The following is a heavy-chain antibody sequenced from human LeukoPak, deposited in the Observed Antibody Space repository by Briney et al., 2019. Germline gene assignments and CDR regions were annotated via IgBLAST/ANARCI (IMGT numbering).Heavy chain of an antibody. CDR1: GFTFSDYY. CDR2: ISSSGSTI. Sequence: GGSLRLSCAASGFTFSDYYMSWIRQAPGKGLEWVSYISSSGSTIYYADSVKGRFTISRDNAKNSLYLQMNSLSAEDTAVYYCARVRRVYYFDYWGQGTLVTVSS. J-gene: IGHJ4*02. V-gene: IGHV3-11*01. D-gene: IGHD1-1*01. CDR3: ARVRRVYYFDY.